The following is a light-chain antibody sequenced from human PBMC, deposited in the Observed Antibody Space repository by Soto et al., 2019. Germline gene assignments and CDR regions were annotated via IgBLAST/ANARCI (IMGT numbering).Light chain of an antibody. V-gene: IGKV3-11*01. Sequence: EIVLTQSPATLSLSPGDRATLSCRASHSVGGLLAWYQQKPGQAPRLLIYFASNRATGIPDRFGGSGSGTDFPLTIDRLEPEDFALFYCQQRSSWPWTFGQGTRVEIK. CDR2: FAS. CDR3: QQRSSWPWT. CDR1: HSVGGL. J-gene: IGKJ1*01.